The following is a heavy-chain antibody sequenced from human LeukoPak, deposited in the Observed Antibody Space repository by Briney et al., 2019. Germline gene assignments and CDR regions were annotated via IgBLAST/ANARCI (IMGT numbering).Heavy chain of an antibody. CDR2: IYYSGST. V-gene: IGHV4-39*01. J-gene: IGHJ3*02. CDR3: ARQAGYCSSTSCYPGAFDI. Sequence: SETLSLTCTVSGGSISSTSYYWGWIRQPPGKGLEWIATIYYSGSTYFNPSLKSRVTISEDTSNNQFSLQLNSVTPEDTAVYYCARQAGYCSSTSCYPGAFDIWGQGTMVTVSS. D-gene: IGHD2-2*01. CDR1: GGSISSTSYY.